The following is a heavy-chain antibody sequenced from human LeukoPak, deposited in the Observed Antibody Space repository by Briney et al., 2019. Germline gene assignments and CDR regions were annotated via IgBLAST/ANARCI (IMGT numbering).Heavy chain of an antibody. CDR3: AKNGSGTSRAFDV. CDR1: GFTFSSSA. V-gene: IGHV3-23*01. CDR2: ISGSGGVT. J-gene: IGHJ3*01. Sequence: GGSLRLSCAASGFTFSSSAMSWVRQAPGKGLEWVSAISGSGGVTYYRHSVKGRFTVSRDNSKNTLYLQMNSLRSEDTALYYCAKNGSGTSRAFDVWGQGTMVTVSS. D-gene: IGHD3-10*01.